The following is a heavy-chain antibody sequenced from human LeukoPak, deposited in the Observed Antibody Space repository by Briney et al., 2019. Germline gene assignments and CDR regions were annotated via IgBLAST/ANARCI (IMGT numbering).Heavy chain of an antibody. CDR2: IRSEANTYAT. J-gene: IGHJ5*02. V-gene: IGHV3-73*01. D-gene: IGHD6-13*01. CDR1: GFTFSGSA. Sequence: GGSLRLSCAASGFTFSGSAVHWVRQASGKGLEWVGRIRSEANTYATAYAASVKGRFTISRDDSKNTAYLQMNSLRAEDTAVYYCAKGGGGIAAASGDWFDPWGQGTLVTVSS. CDR3: AKGGGGIAAASGDWFDP.